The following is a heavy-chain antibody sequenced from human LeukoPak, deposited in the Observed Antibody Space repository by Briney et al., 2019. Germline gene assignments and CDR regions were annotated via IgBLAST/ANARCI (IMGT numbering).Heavy chain of an antibody. Sequence: PGGSLRLSCAASGFTFSSYWMSWVRQAPGKGLEWVANIKQDGSEKYYVDSVKGRFTISRDNAKNSLYLQMNSLRAEDTAVYYCASWHDQDASSGDYWGQGTLVTVSS. CDR2: IKQDGSEK. D-gene: IGHD3-10*01. J-gene: IGHJ4*02. CDR3: ASWHDQDASSGDY. V-gene: IGHV3-7*01. CDR1: GFTFSSYW.